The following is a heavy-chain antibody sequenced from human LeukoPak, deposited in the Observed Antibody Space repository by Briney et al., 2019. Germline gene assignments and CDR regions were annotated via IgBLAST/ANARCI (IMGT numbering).Heavy chain of an antibody. D-gene: IGHD2-21*01. J-gene: IGHJ4*02. CDR3: AKERGGEFDY. CDR1: GFTFTSYG. Sequence: PGGSLRLSCAASGFTFTSYGMSWVRQAPGKGLEWVSAISGSGGNTYYADSVKGRFTISRDNSKNTLYLQMNSLRAEDTAVYYCAKERGGEFDYWGQGTLVTVSS. V-gene: IGHV3-23*01. CDR2: ISGSGGNT.